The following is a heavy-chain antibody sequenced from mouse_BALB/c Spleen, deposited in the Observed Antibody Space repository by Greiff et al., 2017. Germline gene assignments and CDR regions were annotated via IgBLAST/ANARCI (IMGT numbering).Heavy chain of an antibody. J-gene: IGHJ3*01. CDR1: GFTFSSYT. CDR3: ARQGYRYDFAY. D-gene: IGHD2-14*01. V-gene: IGHV5-12-2*01. CDR2: ISNGGGST. Sequence: EVMLVESGGGLVQPGGSLKLSCAASGFTFSSYTMSWVRQTPEKRLEWVAYISNGGGSTYYPDTVKGRFTISRDNAKNTLYLQMSSLKSEDTAMYYCARQGYRYDFAYWGQGTLVTVSA.